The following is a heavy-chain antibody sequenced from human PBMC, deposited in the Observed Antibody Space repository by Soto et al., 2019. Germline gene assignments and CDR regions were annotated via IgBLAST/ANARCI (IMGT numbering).Heavy chain of an antibody. CDR3: ARAVGDYRANYYYYGMDV. J-gene: IGHJ6*02. D-gene: IGHD3-16*01. V-gene: IGHV5-51*01. CDR1: GYSFTSYW. CDR2: IYPGDSDT. Sequence: GESLKISCKGSGYSFTSYWIGWVRQMPGKGLEWMGIIYPGDSDTRYSPSFQGQVTISADRSISTAYLQWSSLKASDTAMYYCARAVGDYRANYYYYGMDVWGQGTTVTVSS.